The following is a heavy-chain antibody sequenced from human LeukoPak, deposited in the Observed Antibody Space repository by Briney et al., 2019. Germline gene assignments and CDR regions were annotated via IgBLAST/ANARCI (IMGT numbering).Heavy chain of an antibody. Sequence: GGSLRLSCAASGFTFSSYSMNWVRQAPGKGLEWVSSISSSSSYIYYADSVKGRFTISRDNAKNSRYLQMNSLRAEDTAVYYCARDQDGSSSSFDYWGQGTLVTVSS. D-gene: IGHD6-6*01. V-gene: IGHV3-21*01. CDR3: ARDQDGSSSSFDY. CDR2: ISSSSSYI. J-gene: IGHJ4*02. CDR1: GFTFSSYS.